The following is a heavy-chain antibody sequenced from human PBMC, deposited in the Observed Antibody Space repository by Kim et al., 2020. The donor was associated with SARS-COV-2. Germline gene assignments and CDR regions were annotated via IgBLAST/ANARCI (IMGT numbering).Heavy chain of an antibody. CDR1: GFTFSSYG. V-gene: IGHV3-30*18. Sequence: GGSLRLSCAVSGFTFSSYGMHWVRQAPGKGLEWVAVISKDGTYGYFADSVKGRFTISRDNSNNTLFLQINSLRPEDTAVYFCAKGPSGYCSSTNCYGFYYYGMDLWGQGTTVTVSS. D-gene: IGHD2-2*03. J-gene: IGHJ6*02. CDR2: ISKDGTYG. CDR3: AKGPSGYCSSTNCYGFYYYGMDL.